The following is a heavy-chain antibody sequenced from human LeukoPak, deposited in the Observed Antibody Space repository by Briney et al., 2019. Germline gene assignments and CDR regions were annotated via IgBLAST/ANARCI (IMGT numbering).Heavy chain of an antibody. Sequence: SETLSLTCTVSGGSLSSYYWSWIPQPAGKGVEGSGRIYTSGSTNYNPSLKTRVTMSVDTSKNQSSLKLSSVTGADTAVYYFARAGTRLGYYYYYYMDVWGKGTTVTVSS. CDR3: ARAGTRLGYYYYYYMDV. D-gene: IGHD1-7*01. CDR1: GGSLSSYY. J-gene: IGHJ6*03. CDR2: IYTSGST. V-gene: IGHV4-4*07.